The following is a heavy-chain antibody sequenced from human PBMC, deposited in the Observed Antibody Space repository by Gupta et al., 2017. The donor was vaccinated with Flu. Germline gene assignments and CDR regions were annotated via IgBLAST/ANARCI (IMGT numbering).Heavy chain of an antibody. D-gene: IGHD6-13*01. CDR3: ARHGRLGYSNSWYDY. J-gene: IGHJ4*02. V-gene: IGHV5-51*01. Sequence: MTGKGLEWMGIMYLGDSDTRYSPSFQGHVTISADKSISTAYLQSNSLKASDTAIYYCARHGRLGYSNSWYDYWGQGTLVTVSS. CDR2: MYLGDSDT.